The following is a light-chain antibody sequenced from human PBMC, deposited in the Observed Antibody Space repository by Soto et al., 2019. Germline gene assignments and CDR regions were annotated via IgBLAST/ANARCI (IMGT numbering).Light chain of an antibody. CDR3: QQRSNWPRDT. J-gene: IGKJ5*01. Sequence: EIVLTQSPATLSLSPGERATLSCRARQSVSSYLAWYQQKPGQAPRLLIYDASNRATGIPARFSGSGSGTDFTLTISSLEPEDFAVYYCQQRSNWPRDTFGQGTRLE. V-gene: IGKV3-11*01. CDR1: QSVSSY. CDR2: DAS.